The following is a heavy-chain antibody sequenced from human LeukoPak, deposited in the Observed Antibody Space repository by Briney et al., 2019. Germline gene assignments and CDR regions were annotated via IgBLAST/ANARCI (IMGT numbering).Heavy chain of an antibody. D-gene: IGHD3-10*01. Sequence: GASVKVSCTASGGTFSSYAISWVRQAPGQGLEWMGGIIPIFGTANYAQKFQGRVTITADESTSTAYMELSSLRSEDTAVYYCARDQRESVGLRDWGQGTLVTVSS. CDR1: GGTFSSYA. CDR3: ARDQRESVGLRD. J-gene: IGHJ4*02. V-gene: IGHV1-69*13. CDR2: IIPIFGTA.